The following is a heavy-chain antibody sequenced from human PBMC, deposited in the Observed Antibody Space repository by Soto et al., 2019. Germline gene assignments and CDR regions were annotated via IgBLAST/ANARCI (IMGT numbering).Heavy chain of an antibody. V-gene: IGHV3-74*01. CDR2: IKSDGSNT. D-gene: IGHD3-16*01. Sequence: EVQLVESGGGLVPPGGSLRLSCAASGFTFTSYWMHWVRQAPGKGLVWVSSIKSDGSNTNYADSVKGRFTISRDNAKNTVYLQMNSLRAEDTAVYYCARGGRGGFDYWGQGAPVTVSS. CDR3: ARGGRGGFDY. CDR1: GFTFTSYW. J-gene: IGHJ4*02.